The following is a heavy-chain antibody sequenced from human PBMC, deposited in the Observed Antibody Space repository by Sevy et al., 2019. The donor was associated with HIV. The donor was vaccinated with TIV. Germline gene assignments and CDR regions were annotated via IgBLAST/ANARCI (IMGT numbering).Heavy chain of an antibody. D-gene: IGHD6-19*01. V-gene: IGHV4-38-2*01. CDR3: GGAVDGPGLDY. CDR1: GYSISNGYY. J-gene: IGHJ4*02. CDR2: IYHSGNT. Sequence: SETLSLTCGVSGYSISNGYYWCWIRQPPGKGLEWSGSIYHSGNTYYNTSLRIRVTISIDTSKNLFSLTLNSVTAADTAVYYCGGAVDGPGLDYWGQGTLVTVSS.